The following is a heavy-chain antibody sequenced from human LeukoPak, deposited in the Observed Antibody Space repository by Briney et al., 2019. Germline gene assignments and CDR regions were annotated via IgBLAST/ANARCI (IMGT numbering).Heavy chain of an antibody. D-gene: IGHD3-22*01. Sequence: SETLSLTCTVSGGSISSSSYYWGWIRQPPGKGLEWIRSIYYSGSTYYNPSLKSRVTISVDTSKNQFSLKLSSVTAADTAVYYCARRKNYYDSPWGQGTLVTVSS. J-gene: IGHJ5*02. CDR2: IYYSGST. V-gene: IGHV4-39*01. CDR1: GGSISSSSYY. CDR3: ARRKNYYDSP.